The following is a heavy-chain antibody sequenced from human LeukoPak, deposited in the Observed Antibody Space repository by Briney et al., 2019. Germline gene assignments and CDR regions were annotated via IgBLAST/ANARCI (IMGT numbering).Heavy chain of an antibody. D-gene: IGHD6-19*01. CDR1: GFTFSSYA. V-gene: IGHV3-30-3*01. Sequence: GGSLRLSCAASGFTFSSYAMHWVRQAPGKGLEWVAVISYDGSNKYYADSVKGRFTISRDNSKNTLYLQMNSLKASDTAMYYCARHLRKALGAVAGRIDYWGQGTLVTVSS. CDR2: ISYDGSNK. CDR3: ARHLRKALGAVAGRIDY. J-gene: IGHJ4*02.